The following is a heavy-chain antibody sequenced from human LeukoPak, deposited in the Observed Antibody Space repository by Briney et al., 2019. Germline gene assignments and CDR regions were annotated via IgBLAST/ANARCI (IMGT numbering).Heavy chain of an antibody. CDR2: ISAYNGDT. V-gene: IGHV1-18*01. CDR1: GYTFSNYD. CDR3: ARDPSNTSGWYIYFDY. Sequence: GASVKVSCKASGYTFSNYDITWVRQAPGQGLEWMGWISAYNGDTNYAQKLQGRVTMTTDTSTGTAYMELRSLRSDDTAVYYCARDPSNTSGWYIYFDYWGQGSLVTVSS. D-gene: IGHD6-19*01. J-gene: IGHJ4*02.